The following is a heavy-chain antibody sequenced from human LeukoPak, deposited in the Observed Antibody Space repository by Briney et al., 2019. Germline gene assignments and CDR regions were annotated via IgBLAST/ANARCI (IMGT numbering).Heavy chain of an antibody. D-gene: IGHD3-10*01. CDR1: GYTFTGYY. J-gene: IGHJ4*02. V-gene: IGHV1-2*02. CDR3: ARGALWFGEFHFDY. Sequence: ASVKVSCKASGYTFTGYYMHWVRQAPGQGLEWMGWINPNSGGTNYAQKFQGRVTMTRDTSISTAYMELSRLRSDDTAVYYCARGALWFGEFHFDYWGQGTLVTVSS. CDR2: INPNSGGT.